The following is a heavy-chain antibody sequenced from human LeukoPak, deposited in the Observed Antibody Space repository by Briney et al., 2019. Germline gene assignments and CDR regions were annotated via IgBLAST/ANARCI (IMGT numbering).Heavy chain of an antibody. CDR3: VLAPNSNWFDF. J-gene: IGHJ5*01. Sequence: SETLSLTCTVSGGSISSYYWSWIRQSPGTGLEWIGNIHYSGNSNYNPSLKSRVSMSIDTSRNQFFLKLNSVTAADTAVYYCVLAPNSNWFDFWGQGTQVTLSS. CDR2: IHYSGNS. V-gene: IGHV4-59*08. D-gene: IGHD2-8*01. CDR1: GGSISSYY.